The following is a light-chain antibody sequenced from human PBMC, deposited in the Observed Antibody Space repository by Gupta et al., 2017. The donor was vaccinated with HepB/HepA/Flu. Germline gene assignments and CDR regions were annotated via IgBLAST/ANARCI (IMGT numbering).Light chain of an antibody. V-gene: IGKV1-5*03. CDR3: QQDHSYRA. CDR2: NLS. Sequence: DIEMTHSPATLSTSVGDRVTITCRDSQGIRRSFAWYQQKPVKAPTLLIYNLSKGERGDPSRFSRSGCPREFALTISSRQYDGFANYYGQQDHSYRAFGQRTKVEV. CDR1: QGIRRS. J-gene: IGKJ1*01.